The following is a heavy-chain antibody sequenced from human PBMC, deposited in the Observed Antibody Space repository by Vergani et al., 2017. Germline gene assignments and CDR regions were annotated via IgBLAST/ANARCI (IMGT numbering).Heavy chain of an antibody. V-gene: IGHV3-30-3*01. D-gene: IGHD2-15*01. Sequence: QVQLVESGGGVVQPGRSLRLSCAASGFTFSSYAMHWVRQAPGKGLEWVAVISYDGSNKYYADSVKGRFTISRDNYKNTLYLQMNSLRAEDTAVYYCARGGYCSGGSCYWTFDYWGQGTLVTVSS. J-gene: IGHJ4*02. CDR1: GFTFSSYA. CDR3: ARGGYCSGGSCYWTFDY. CDR2: ISYDGSNK.